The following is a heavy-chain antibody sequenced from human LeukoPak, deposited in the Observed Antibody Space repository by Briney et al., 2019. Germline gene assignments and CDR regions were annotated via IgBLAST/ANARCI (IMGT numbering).Heavy chain of an antibody. Sequence: PSETLSLTCTVSGGSISSYYWSWLRQPPGKGLGWIGYVYYSGNTNYNPSLKSRVTISLDTSKNQFSLKMSSVTAADTAVYFCARRTPVTPNSFDSWGQGTLVTVSS. V-gene: IGHV4-59*08. J-gene: IGHJ5*01. CDR3: ARRTPVTPNSFDS. CDR2: VYYSGNT. CDR1: GGSISSYY. D-gene: IGHD4-17*01.